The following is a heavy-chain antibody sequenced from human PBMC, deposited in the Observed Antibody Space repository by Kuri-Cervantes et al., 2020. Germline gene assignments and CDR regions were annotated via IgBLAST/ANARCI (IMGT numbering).Heavy chain of an antibody. J-gene: IGHJ4*02. D-gene: IGHD4-23*01. V-gene: IGHV3-23*01. CDR3: AKDPLAYGGHYFDY. CDR1: GFTFSNYG. CDR2: ISDRT. Sequence: GGSRRLSCATSGFTFSNYGMSWVRQAPGKGLEWVSAISDRTYYTDSVKGRFTISRDNSNNILYLQMNGLSADDTAVYYCAKDPLAYGGHYFDYWGQGTLVTVSS.